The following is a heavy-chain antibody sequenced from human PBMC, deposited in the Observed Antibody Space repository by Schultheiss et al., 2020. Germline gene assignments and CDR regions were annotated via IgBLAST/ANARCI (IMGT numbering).Heavy chain of an antibody. CDR3: ARVWSDDSGGYYLRY. CDR1: GFTFSDYG. CDR2: IWYDGSKK. D-gene: IGHD3-22*01. V-gene: IGHV3-33*08. J-gene: IGHJ4*02. Sequence: GESLKISCAASGFTFSDYGMHWVRQAPGKGLEWVAIIWYDGSKKYYGDSVKGRFTVSRDNSKNTLYLQMNSLRAEDTAVYYCARVWSDDSGGYYLRYWGQGTLVTVSS.